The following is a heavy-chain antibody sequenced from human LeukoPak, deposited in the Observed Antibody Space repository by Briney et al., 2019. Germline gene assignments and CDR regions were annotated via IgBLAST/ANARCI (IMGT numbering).Heavy chain of an antibody. CDR2: INPNSGGT. CDR1: GYTFTGYY. Sequence: GASVKDSCKASGYTFTGYYMHWVRQAPGQGLEWMGWINPNSGGTNYAQKFQGRVTRTRDTSISTAYMELSRLRSDDTAVYYCARDRRMSRAAFDYWGQGTLVTVSS. J-gene: IGHJ4*02. D-gene: IGHD2-15*01. V-gene: IGHV1-2*02. CDR3: ARDRRMSRAAFDY.